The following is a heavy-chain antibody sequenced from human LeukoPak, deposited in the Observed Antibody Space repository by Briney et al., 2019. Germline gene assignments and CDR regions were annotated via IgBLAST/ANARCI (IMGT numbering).Heavy chain of an antibody. D-gene: IGHD1-14*01. Sequence: GGSLRLSCAASGFTFSSYAMSWVRQAPGKGLEGVSAISGSGGSTYYADFVKGRFTISRDNSKNTLYLQMNSLRAEDTAVYYCAKVVRHPDPAAFFDYWGQGTLVTVSS. V-gene: IGHV3-23*01. CDR2: ISGSGGST. J-gene: IGHJ4*02. CDR1: GFTFSSYA. CDR3: AKVVRHPDPAAFFDY.